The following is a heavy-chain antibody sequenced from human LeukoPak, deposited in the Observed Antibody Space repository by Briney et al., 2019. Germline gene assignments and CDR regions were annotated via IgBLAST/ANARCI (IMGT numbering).Heavy chain of an antibody. D-gene: IGHD6-6*01. CDR1: GRTFSSYA. CDR3: ARGDSSSYYPPLGY. V-gene: IGHV1-69*13. CDR2: IVSIFGTA. J-gene: IGHJ4*02. Sequence: ASVKVSCKASGRTFSSYAISWVRQAPGQGLEWMGGIVSIFGTANYAQKFQGRVTITADESTSTAYMELSSLRSEDTAVYYCARGDSSSYYPPLGYWGQGTLVTVSS.